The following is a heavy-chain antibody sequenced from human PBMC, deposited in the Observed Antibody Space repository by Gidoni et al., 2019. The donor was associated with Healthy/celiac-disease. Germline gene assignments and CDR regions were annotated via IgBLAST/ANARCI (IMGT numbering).Heavy chain of an antibody. V-gene: IGHV3-30*18. CDR2: ISYDGSNK. J-gene: IGHJ4*02. CDR3: AKDLRSGGSSNFDY. CDR1: GFPFSSFG. Sequence: QVQLVESGGGVVQPGRSLSLSLAAAGFPFSSFGSRWVRQAPGKGRVWVAVISYDGSNKYYADSVKGRFTISRDNSKNTLYLQMNSLRAEDTAVYYCAKDLRSGGSSNFDYWGQGTLVTVSS. D-gene: IGHD2-15*01.